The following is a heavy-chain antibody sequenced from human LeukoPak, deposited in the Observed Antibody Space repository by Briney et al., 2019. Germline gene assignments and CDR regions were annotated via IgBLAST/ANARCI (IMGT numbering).Heavy chain of an antibody. V-gene: IGHV3-33*01. Sequence: GGSLRLSCAASGFIFRNFAMQWVRQAAGKGLEWVGVMWTDRSDKYYADSVKGRFTISRDNSRNALYLQMNSLRAEDTAVYYCARGPYYNPSDAFDLWGQGTVVTVFS. CDR3: ARGPYYNPSDAFDL. CDR1: GFIFRNFA. J-gene: IGHJ3*01. D-gene: IGHD3-10*01. CDR2: MWTDRSDK.